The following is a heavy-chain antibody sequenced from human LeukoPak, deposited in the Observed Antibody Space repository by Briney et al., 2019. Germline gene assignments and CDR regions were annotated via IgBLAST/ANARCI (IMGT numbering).Heavy chain of an antibody. V-gene: IGHV3-30*04. D-gene: IGHD6-19*01. J-gene: IGHJ4*02. CDR1: GFAFSSYA. CDR3: ATPRAPIAVAGYYFDY. Sequence: GGSLRLSCAASGFAFSSYAMHWVRQAPGKGLEWVAVISYDGSNKYYADSVKGRFTISRDNSKNTLYLQMNSLRAEDTAVYYCATPRAPIAVAGYYFDYWGQGTLVTVSS. CDR2: ISYDGSNK.